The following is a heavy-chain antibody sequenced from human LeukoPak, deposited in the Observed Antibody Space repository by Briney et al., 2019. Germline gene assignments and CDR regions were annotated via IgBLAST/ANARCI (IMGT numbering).Heavy chain of an antibody. D-gene: IGHD1-26*01. CDR1: GGSISSSSYY. J-gene: IGHJ6*03. CDR3: ARGLATGYYYYMDV. V-gene: IGHV4-39*07. CDR2: IYYSGST. Sequence: SETLSLTCTVSGGSISSSSYYWGWIRQPPGKGLEWIGSIYYSGSTNYNPSLKSRVTISVDTSKNQFSLKLSSVTAADTAVYYCARGLATGYYYYMDVWGKGTTVTVSS.